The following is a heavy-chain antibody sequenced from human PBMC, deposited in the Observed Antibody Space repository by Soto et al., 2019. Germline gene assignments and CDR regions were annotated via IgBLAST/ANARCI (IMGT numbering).Heavy chain of an antibody. V-gene: IGHV3-64*01. Sequence: GGSLRLSFAPSGFTFISYAMHWVRQAPGKGLEYVSAISSNGGSTYYANSVKGRFTISRDNSKNTLYLQMGSLRAEDMAVYYCARGGSHFDYWGQGT. CDR2: ISSNGGST. CDR3: ARGGSHFDY. CDR1: GFTFISYA. D-gene: IGHD2-15*01. J-gene: IGHJ4*02.